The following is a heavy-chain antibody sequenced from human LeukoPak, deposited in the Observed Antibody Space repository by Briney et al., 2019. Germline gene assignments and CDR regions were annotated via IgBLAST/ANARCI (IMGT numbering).Heavy chain of an antibody. V-gene: IGHV3-30*03. CDR2: ISYDGSNK. D-gene: IGHD6-13*01. Sequence: GGSLRLSCAASGFTFSSYGMHWVRQAPGKGLEWVAVISYDGSNKYYADSVKGRFTISRDNSKNTLYLQMNSLRAEDTAVYYCATPPRSSWYYFDYWGQGTLSPSPQ. J-gene: IGHJ4*02. CDR1: GFTFSSYG. CDR3: ATPPRSSWYYFDY.